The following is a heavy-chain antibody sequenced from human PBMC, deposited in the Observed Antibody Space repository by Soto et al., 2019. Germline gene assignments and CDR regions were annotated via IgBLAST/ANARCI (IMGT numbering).Heavy chain of an antibody. J-gene: IGHJ4*02. CDR2: IWYDGSNK. Sequence: QVQLVESGGGVVQPGRSLRLSCAASGFTFSSYGMHWVRQAPGKGLEWVAVIWYDGSNKYYADSVKGRFTISRDNSKNTLYLQMNSLRAEDTAVYYCARAQKNYYDSSGYTDYWGQGPLVTVSS. CDR1: GFTFSSYG. V-gene: IGHV3-33*01. D-gene: IGHD3-22*01. CDR3: ARAQKNYYDSSGYTDY.